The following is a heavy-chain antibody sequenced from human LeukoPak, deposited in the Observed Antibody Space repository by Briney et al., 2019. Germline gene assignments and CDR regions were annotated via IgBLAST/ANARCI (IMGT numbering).Heavy chain of an antibody. V-gene: IGHV4-30-4*01. CDR2: IYYSGST. CDR3: ARDERRSNAFDI. J-gene: IGHJ3*02. D-gene: IGHD5/OR15-5a*01. Sequence: SQTLSLTCTVSGGSISSGDYYWSWLRQPPGKRLEWIGYIYYSGSTYYNPSLKSRVTISVDTSKNQFSLKLSSVTAADTAVYYCARDERRSNAFDIWGQGTMVTVSS. CDR1: GGSISSGDYY.